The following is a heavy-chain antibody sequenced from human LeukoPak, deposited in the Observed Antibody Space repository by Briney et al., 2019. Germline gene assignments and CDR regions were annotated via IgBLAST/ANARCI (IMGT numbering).Heavy chain of an antibody. Sequence: ASVKVSCKASGYTFTGYYMQWMRQAPGQGLEWMGWINPNSGGTNYAQKFQGRVTMTRDTSISTAYMELSRLRSDDTAVYYCARVDWLQGAHYWGQGTLVTVSS. CDR3: ARVDWLQGAHY. J-gene: IGHJ4*02. V-gene: IGHV1-2*02. CDR1: GYTFTGYY. D-gene: IGHD5-18*01. CDR2: INPNSGGT.